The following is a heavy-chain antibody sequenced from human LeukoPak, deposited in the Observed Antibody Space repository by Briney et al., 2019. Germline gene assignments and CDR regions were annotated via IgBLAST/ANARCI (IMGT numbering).Heavy chain of an antibody. CDR2: TCYRSQWYY. Sequence: SQTLSLTCAISGDSVSSNSAAWSWIRKSPSRGLEWLGRTCYRSQWYYDYAPSVQGRITINPDTSKNQFSLHLNSVTPDDTAVYYCARSTALAGDDWLDPWGQGTLVTVSS. D-gene: IGHD6-19*01. V-gene: IGHV6-1*01. J-gene: IGHJ5*02. CDR1: GDSVSSNSAA. CDR3: ARSTALAGDDWLDP.